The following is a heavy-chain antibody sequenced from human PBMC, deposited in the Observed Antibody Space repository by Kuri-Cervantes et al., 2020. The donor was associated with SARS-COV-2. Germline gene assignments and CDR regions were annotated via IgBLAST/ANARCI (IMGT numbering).Heavy chain of an antibody. CDR2: ISSSGSTI. D-gene: IGHD2-2*01. Sequence: GGSLRLSCAASGFTFSDYYMSWIRQAPGKGLEWVSYISSSGSTIYYADSVKGRFTISRDNSKNTLYLQMNSLRAEDTAVYYCARDENRVVPAAILYYYYYGMDVWGQGTTVTVSS. CDR1: GFTFSDYY. V-gene: IGHV3-11*04. CDR3: ARDENRVVPAAILYYYYYGMDV. J-gene: IGHJ6*02.